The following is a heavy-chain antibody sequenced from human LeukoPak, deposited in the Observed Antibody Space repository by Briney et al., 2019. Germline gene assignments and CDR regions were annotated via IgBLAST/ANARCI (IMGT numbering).Heavy chain of an antibody. CDR3: ARERTAARNWFDP. D-gene: IGHD6-6*01. Sequence: ASVKVSCKASGHSFTGYYMQWVRQAPGQGLEWMGWINPNSGGTNYAQKFQGRVTMTRDTSISTAYMELSRLRSDDTAVYYCARERTAARNWFDPWGQGTLVTVSS. CDR1: GHSFTGYY. V-gene: IGHV1-2*02. J-gene: IGHJ5*02. CDR2: INPNSGGT.